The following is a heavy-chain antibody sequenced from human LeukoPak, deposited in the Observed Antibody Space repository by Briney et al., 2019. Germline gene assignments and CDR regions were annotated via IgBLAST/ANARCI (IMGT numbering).Heavy chain of an antibody. CDR1: GGSISSGGYS. J-gene: IGHJ3*02. Sequence: SETLSLTCAVSGGSISSGGYSWSWIRQPPGKGLEWIGYNYHSGSTYYNPSLKSRVTISVDRSKNQFSLKLSSVTAADTAVYYCATQWFYDSSGYLSGAFDIWGQGTMVTVSS. D-gene: IGHD3-22*01. CDR3: ATQWFYDSSGYLSGAFDI. CDR2: NYHSGST. V-gene: IGHV4-30-2*01.